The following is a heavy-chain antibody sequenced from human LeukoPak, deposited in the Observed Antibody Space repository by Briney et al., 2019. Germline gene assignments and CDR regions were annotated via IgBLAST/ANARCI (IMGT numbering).Heavy chain of an antibody. CDR2: INAGNGDT. V-gene: IGHV1-3*01. Sequence: PGASVKVSCKASGYTFTSYAMHWVRRAPGQRLEWMGWINAGNGDTKYSQKFQGRVTIARDTSASRAYMELSSLGSEDTAVYYCARDRGGTGDFDYWGQGTLVTVSS. CDR3: ARDRGGTGDFDY. D-gene: IGHD1-1*01. CDR1: GYTFTSYA. J-gene: IGHJ4*02.